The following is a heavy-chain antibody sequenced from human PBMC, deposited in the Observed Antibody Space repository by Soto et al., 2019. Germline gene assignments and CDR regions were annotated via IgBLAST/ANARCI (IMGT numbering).Heavy chain of an antibody. J-gene: IGHJ2*01. Sequence: QVTLKESGPVLVKPAETLTLTCTVSGFPLRNARMSVSWIRQPPGKALEWLAHIFSNDGKSYSTSLKSRLTISKYTSKSQVVLTMTNMDPVDTATYYCARISVHIWYFDLWGRGTLVTVSS. CDR2: IFSNDGK. V-gene: IGHV2-26*01. CDR3: ARISVHIWYFDL. CDR1: GFPLRNARMS. D-gene: IGHD1-1*01.